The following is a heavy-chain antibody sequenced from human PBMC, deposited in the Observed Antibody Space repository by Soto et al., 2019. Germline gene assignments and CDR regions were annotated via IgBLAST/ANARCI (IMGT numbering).Heavy chain of an antibody. J-gene: IGHJ4*02. CDR1: GGSISSYY. CDR3: AIHGIAASSGDY. V-gene: IGHV4-59*08. D-gene: IGHD6-13*01. CDR2: IYYSGST. Sequence: QVQLQESGPGLVKPSETLSLTCTVSGGSISSYYWSWIRQPPGKGLEWIGYIYYSGSTNYNPSLKSRVTISVDTSKNQFSLKLSSVTAADTAVYYCAIHGIAASSGDYCGQGTLVTVSS.